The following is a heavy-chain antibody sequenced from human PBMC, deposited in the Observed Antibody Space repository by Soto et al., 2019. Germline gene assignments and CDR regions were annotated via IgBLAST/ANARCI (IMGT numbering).Heavy chain of an antibody. CDR1: GYTFTSYG. J-gene: IGHJ6*02. CDR3: ARDGSNYDFWSGYYYGMDV. D-gene: IGHD3-3*01. CDR2: ISAYNGNT. V-gene: IGHV1-18*04. Sequence: ASVKVSCKASGYTFTSYGISWVRQAPGQGLEWMGWISAYNGNTNYAQKLQGRVTMTTDTSTSTAYMELRSLRSDDTAVYYCARDGSNYDFWSGYYYGMDVWGQGTTVTV.